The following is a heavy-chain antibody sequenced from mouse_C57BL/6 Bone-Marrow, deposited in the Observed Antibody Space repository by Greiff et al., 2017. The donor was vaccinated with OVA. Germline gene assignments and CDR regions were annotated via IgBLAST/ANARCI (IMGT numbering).Heavy chain of an antibody. D-gene: IGHD2-3*01. J-gene: IGHJ2*01. V-gene: IGHV1-87*01. CDR1: YTFS. CDR3: SEDSAVYYCAGAFYDGYY. CDR2: GQGLEWIG. Sequence: QVQLQQSGPELVRPWASVKISCQAFYTFSRRAHFAIRDTNYWMQWVKQRPGQGLEWIGAIYPGNGDTSYNQKFKGKATLTADKSSSTAYMQLSSLTSEDSAVYYCAGAFYDGYYWGQGTTLTVSS.